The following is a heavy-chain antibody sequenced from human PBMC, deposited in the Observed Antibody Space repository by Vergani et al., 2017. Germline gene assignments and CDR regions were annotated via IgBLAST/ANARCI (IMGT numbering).Heavy chain of an antibody. CDR3: ARENQQQQPEYYFDY. J-gene: IGHJ4*02. CDR2: TYYSGST. V-gene: IGHV4-30-4*01. CDR1: GGSISSGDYY. Sequence: QVQLQESGPGLVKPSQTLSLTCTVSGGSISSGDYYWSWIRQPPGKGLEWIGYTYYSGSTYYNPPLTSRVTISVDTSKNQFSLKLSSVTAADTAVYYCARENQQQQPEYYFDYWGQGTLVTVSS. D-gene: IGHD6-13*01.